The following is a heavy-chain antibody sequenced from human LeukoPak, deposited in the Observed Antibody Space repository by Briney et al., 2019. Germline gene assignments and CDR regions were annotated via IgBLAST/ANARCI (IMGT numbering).Heavy chain of an antibody. CDR1: GGSISSGSYY. CDR2: IYTSGST. J-gene: IGHJ5*02. Sequence: SETLSLTCTVSGGSISSGSYYWSWIRQPAGKGLEWIGRIYTSGSTNYNPSLKSRVTISVDTSKNQFPLKLSSVTAADTAVYYCARAFRSGYVPPGDNWFDPWGQGTLVTVSS. V-gene: IGHV4-61*02. CDR3: ARAFRSGYVPPGDNWFDP. D-gene: IGHD3-3*01.